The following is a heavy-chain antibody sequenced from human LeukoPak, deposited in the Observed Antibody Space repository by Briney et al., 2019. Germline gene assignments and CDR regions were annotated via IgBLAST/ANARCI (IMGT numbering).Heavy chain of an antibody. CDR2: INHSGST. Sequence: SETLSLTCAVYGGSFSGYYWSWIRQPPGKGLEWIGEINHSGSTNYNPSLKSRVTISVDTSKNQFSLKLSSVTAADTAVYYCARSRYFDWLLYYYGMDVWGQGTTVTVSS. V-gene: IGHV4-34*01. J-gene: IGHJ6*02. CDR1: GGSFSGYY. D-gene: IGHD3-9*01. CDR3: ARSRYFDWLLYYYGMDV.